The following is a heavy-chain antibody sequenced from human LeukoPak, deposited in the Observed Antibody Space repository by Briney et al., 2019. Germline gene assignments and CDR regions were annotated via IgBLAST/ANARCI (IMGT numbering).Heavy chain of an antibody. CDR2: IRLDGVEK. V-gene: IGHV3-30*02. CDR3: AKDIAQPHPYYFDY. D-gene: IGHD6-13*01. J-gene: IGHJ4*02. CDR1: GLTLSNSM. Sequence: PGGSLRLSCAASGLTLSNSMMHWIRQAPGKGLEWVALIRLDGVEKFYSDSVKGRFTISRDNSKNTLYLQMNSLRAEDTAVYYCAKDIAQPHPYYFDYWGQGTLVTVSS.